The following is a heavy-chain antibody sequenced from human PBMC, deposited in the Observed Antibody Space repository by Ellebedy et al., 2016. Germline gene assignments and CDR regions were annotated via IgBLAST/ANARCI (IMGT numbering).Heavy chain of an antibody. Sequence: GGSLRLSCTASGFNFDVYGMHWVRQAPAKGLEWVALISFDGKTKYYADSVRGRFTISRDNSKKTLYLEMQSLRGADTAIYYCSKGPRFEDWFEPWGQGTLVTVS. J-gene: IGHJ5*02. CDR3: SKGPRFEDWFEP. CDR1: GFNFDVYG. V-gene: IGHV3-30*18. CDR2: ISFDGKTK.